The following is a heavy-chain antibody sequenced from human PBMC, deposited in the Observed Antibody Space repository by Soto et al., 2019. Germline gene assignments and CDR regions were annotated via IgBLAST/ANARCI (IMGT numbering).Heavy chain of an antibody. V-gene: IGHV1-69*13. J-gene: IGHJ4*02. Sequence: ASVKVSCKASGGTFSSYAISWVRQAPGQGLEWMGGIIPIFGTANYAQKFQGRVTITADESTSTAYMGLSSLRSEDTAVYYCAGTKDMYSNYFDFWGQGTLVTVSS. CDR3: AGTKDMYSNYFDF. D-gene: IGHD4-4*01. CDR2: IIPIFGTA. CDR1: GGTFSSYA.